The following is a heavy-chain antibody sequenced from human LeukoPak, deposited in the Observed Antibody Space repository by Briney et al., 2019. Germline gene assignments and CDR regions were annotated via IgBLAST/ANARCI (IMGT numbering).Heavy chain of an antibody. CDR1: GFTFSSYG. CDR3: AKNTGTYDGLIDS. J-gene: IGHJ4*02. CDR2: ISYDGSNK. V-gene: IGHV3-30*18. D-gene: IGHD1-26*01. Sequence: GCSVRLSCAASGFTFSSYGLHWVRQAPGKGLAWVAVISYDGSNKFCADSVKGRFTISRDNSKNTLYLQMNSLRAEDTAMYYCAKNTGTYDGLIDSWGQGTLVTVSS.